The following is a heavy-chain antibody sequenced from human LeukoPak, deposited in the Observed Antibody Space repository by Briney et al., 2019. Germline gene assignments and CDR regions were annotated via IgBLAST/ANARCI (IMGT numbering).Heavy chain of an antibody. V-gene: IGHV3-21*01. Sequence: GGSLRLSCAASGFTFSSYSMNWVRQAPGKGLEWVSSISSSSSYLYYADSVKGRFTISRDNAKNSLYLQMNSLRAEDTAVYYCARGAPYYFDYWGQGTLVTVSS. J-gene: IGHJ4*02. CDR1: GFTFSSYS. CDR3: ARGAPYYFDY. CDR2: ISSSSSYL.